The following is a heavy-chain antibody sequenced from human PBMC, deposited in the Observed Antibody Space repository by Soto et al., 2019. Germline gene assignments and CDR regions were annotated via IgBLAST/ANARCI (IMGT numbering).Heavy chain of an antibody. Sequence: ASVKVSCKASGYTFTSYGISWVRQAPGQGLEWMGWISAYNGNTNYAQKLQGRVTMTTDTSTSTAYMELRSLRSDDTAVYYCATSPYGSGTDAFDIWGQGTMVTVSS. CDR1: GYTFTSYG. CDR2: ISAYNGNT. V-gene: IGHV1-18*01. CDR3: ATSPYGSGTDAFDI. J-gene: IGHJ3*02. D-gene: IGHD3-10*01.